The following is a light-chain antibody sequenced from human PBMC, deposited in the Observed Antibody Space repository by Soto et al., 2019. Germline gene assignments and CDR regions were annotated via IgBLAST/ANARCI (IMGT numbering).Light chain of an antibody. J-gene: IGKJ1*01. CDR2: AAS. CDR1: QRLSGW. Sequence: DIQMTQSPSTLSASVGDRVTITCRASQRLSGWLAWYRQKPGKAPDLLIYAASSLQSGVPSRFSGSESGTDFSLTISSLQPENFATYYCQQYNSSSPETFGHGTKVDIK. V-gene: IGKV1D-16*01. CDR3: QQYNSSSPET.